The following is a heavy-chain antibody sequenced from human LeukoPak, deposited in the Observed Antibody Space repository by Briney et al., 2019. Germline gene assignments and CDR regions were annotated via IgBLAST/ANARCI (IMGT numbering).Heavy chain of an antibody. Sequence: GGSLRLSCAASGFTFSNAWMSWVRQAPGKGLEWVGRIKSKTDGGTTDYAAPVKGRFTISRDDSKSIAYLQMNSLKTEDTAVYYCTRDLAGYCSSTSCHDYYYYGMDVWGQGTTVTVSS. V-gene: IGHV3-15*01. CDR3: TRDLAGYCSSTSCHDYYYYGMDV. J-gene: IGHJ6*02. D-gene: IGHD2-2*01. CDR2: IKSKTDGGTT. CDR1: GFTFSNAW.